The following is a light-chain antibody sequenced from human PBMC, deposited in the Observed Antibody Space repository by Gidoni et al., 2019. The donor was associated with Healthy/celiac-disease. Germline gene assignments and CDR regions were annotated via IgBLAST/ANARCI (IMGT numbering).Light chain of an antibody. CDR2: LGS. V-gene: IGKV2-28*01. CDR1: QSLLHSNGYNY. CDR3: MQALQTPRT. J-gene: IGKJ1*01. Sequence: EIVMTQSPLSLPVPPGEPASISCRSRQSLLHSNGYNYLEWYLQKPGQSPQLLIYLGSTRASVVPDRFSGSGSGTDFTQKISRGEAEDVGVYDCMQALQTPRTFGQGTKVEIK.